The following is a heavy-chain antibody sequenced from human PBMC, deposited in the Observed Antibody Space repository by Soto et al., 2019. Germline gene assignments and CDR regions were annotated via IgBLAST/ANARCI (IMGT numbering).Heavy chain of an antibody. Sequence: QVQLQESGPGLVKPSQTLSLTCTVSGGSISSGGYYWSWIRQHPGKGLEWIGYIYYSGSTYYNPCRETRSTVASDTSKYQFPLKLSSVSAADSYGYCCARSGYSYGPRPLLYWGQGTLVTVSS. J-gene: IGHJ4*02. V-gene: IGHV4-31*03. CDR1: GGSISSGGYY. CDR3: ARSGYSYGPRPLLY. CDR2: IYYSGST. D-gene: IGHD5-18*01.